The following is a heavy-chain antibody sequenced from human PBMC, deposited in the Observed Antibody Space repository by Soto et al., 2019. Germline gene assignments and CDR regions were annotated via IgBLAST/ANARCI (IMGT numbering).Heavy chain of an antibody. CDR2: IWYDGSNK. CDR1: GFTFSSYG. CDR3: ARESGDREADY. Sequence: GGSLRLSCAASGFTFSSYGMHWVRQAPGKGLEWVAVIWYDGSNKYYADSVKGRFTISRDNSKNTLYLQMNSLRAEDTAVYYCARESGDREADYWGQGTLVTVSS. J-gene: IGHJ4*02. V-gene: IGHV3-33*01.